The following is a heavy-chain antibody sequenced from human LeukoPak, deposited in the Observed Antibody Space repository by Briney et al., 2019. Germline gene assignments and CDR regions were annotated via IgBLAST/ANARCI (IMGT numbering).Heavy chain of an antibody. D-gene: IGHD1-26*01. CDR2: TYTSGST. CDR1: GGSISSHY. Sequence: PSETLSLTCTVSGGSISSHYWSWIRQPAGKGLEWIGRTYTSGSTNYNPSLKSRVTMSVDTSKNQFSLKLSSVTAADTAVYYCASSEIVGAQEVDYWGQGTLVTVSS. V-gene: IGHV4-4*07. J-gene: IGHJ4*02. CDR3: ASSEIVGAQEVDY.